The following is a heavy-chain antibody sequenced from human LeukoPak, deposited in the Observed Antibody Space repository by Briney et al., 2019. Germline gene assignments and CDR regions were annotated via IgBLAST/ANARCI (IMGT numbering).Heavy chain of an antibody. D-gene: IGHD5-12*01. V-gene: IGHV3-21*01. CDR2: ISSSSSYI. CDR3: ARDSPRPYSGYDYDAFDI. CDR1: GFTFSSYS. J-gene: IGHJ3*02. Sequence: GGPLRLSCAASGFTFSSYSMNWVRQAPGKGLEWVSSISSSSSYIYYADSVKGRFTISRDNAKNSLYLQMNSLRAEDTAVYYCARDSPRPYSGYDYDAFDIWGQGTMVTVSS.